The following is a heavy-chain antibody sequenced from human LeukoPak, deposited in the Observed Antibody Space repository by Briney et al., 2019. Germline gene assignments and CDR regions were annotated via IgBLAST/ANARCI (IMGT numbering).Heavy chain of an antibody. CDR2: VIGSGGST. V-gene: IGHV3-23*01. J-gene: IGHJ4*02. CDR3: ARPHDY. Sequence: PGGSLRLSCAASGFTVNRTYMSWVRQAPGKGLEWVSTVIGSGGSTYYADSVKGRFTISRDNSKNTLFLQMNSLRAEDTAVYYCARPHDYWGQGTLVTVSS. CDR1: GFTVNRTY.